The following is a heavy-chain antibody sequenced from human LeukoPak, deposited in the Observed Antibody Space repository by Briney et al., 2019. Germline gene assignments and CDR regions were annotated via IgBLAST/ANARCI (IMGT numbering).Heavy chain of an antibody. Sequence: GGSLRLSCEASGFIFSRDSMNWVRQAPGKGLEWISYISHDGGIRFYADSVRGRFTISRDNAKNSLYLQMSNLRAEDTAVYYCARDRAYGYSTVWDFDYWGQGTLVTVSS. V-gene: IGHV3-48*04. J-gene: IGHJ4*02. CDR1: GFIFSRDS. CDR2: ISHDGGIR. D-gene: IGHD6-19*01. CDR3: ARDRAYGYSTVWDFDY.